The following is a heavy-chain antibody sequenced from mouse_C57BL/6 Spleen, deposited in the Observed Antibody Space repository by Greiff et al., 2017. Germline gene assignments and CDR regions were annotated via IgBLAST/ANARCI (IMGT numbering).Heavy chain of an antibody. J-gene: IGHJ1*03. Sequence: QVQLQQPGAELVKPGASVKLSCKASGYTFTSYWMQWVKQRPGQGLEWIGEIDPSDSYTNYNQKFKGKATLTVDTSSSTAYMQLSSLTSEDSAVYYCARPYYGSSHWYFDVWGTGTTVTGSS. CDR3: ARPYYGSSHWYFDV. CDR1: GYTFTSYW. D-gene: IGHD1-1*01. V-gene: IGHV1-50*01. CDR2: IDPSDSYT.